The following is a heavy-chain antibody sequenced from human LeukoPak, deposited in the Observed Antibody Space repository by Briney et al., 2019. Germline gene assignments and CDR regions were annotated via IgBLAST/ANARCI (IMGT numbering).Heavy chain of an antibody. V-gene: IGHV4-61*02. CDR1: SDSISSGGYS. J-gene: IGHJ4*02. CDR3: ASLPIGGSTPHF. D-gene: IGHD3-16*01. Sequence: PSETLSLTCTVSSDSISSGGYSWTWIRQPAGKGLEWIGRIHTSGNTNYNPSLKSRVTISVDTSKNLFSLKLSSVSAADTAVYYCASLPIGGSTPHFWGQGTLVTVSS. CDR2: IHTSGNT.